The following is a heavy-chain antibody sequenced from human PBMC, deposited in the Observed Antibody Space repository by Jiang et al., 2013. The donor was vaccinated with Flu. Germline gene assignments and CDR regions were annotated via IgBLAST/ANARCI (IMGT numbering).Heavy chain of an antibody. CDR2: INVGNLDT. V-gene: IGHV1-3*01. Sequence: YGAEVKKPGASVKVSCKAFGYIFANYAIHWLRQAPGQRFEWMGWINVGNLDTKYSENFQGRVTITRDISATTVHMELNSLTSEDTAVYYCTRRAPRHGDGEPLTSWGQGTLLTVSS. D-gene: IGHD1-14*01. J-gene: IGHJ1*01. CDR1: GYIFANYA. CDR3: TRRAPRHGDGEPLTS.